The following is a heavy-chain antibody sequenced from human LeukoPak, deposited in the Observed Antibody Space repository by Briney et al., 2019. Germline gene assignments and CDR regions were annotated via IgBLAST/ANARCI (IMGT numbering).Heavy chain of an antibody. D-gene: IGHD4-17*01. CDR3: ARDGPDYGDYVNFDY. CDR2: ISAYNGKT. Sequence: ASVKLSCKASGSTFSNYSITWVRQAHGQGLEWMGWISAYNGKTNYAQKLQGRVTMTTDTSTNTAYMELRSLRSDDTAVYYCARDGPDYGDYVNFDYWGQGTLVTVSS. V-gene: IGHV1-18*01. J-gene: IGHJ4*02. CDR1: GSTFSNYS.